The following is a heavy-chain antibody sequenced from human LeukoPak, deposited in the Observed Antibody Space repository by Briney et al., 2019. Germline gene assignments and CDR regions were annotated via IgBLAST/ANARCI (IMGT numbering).Heavy chain of an antibody. D-gene: IGHD3-3*01. CDR3: ATVGLGGYDFWTGYYDY. J-gene: IGHJ4*02. Sequence: ASVKVSCKASGYTFTSYDINWVRQATGQGLEWMGWMNPNSGNTGYAQKFQGRVTMTRNTSISTAYMELSSLRSEDTAMYYCATVGLGGYDFWTGYYDYWGQGTLVTVSS. V-gene: IGHV1-8*01. CDR1: GYTFTSYD. CDR2: MNPNSGNT.